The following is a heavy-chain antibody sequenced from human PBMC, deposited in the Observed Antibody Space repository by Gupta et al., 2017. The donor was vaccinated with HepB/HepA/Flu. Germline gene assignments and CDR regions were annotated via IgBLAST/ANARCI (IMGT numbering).Heavy chain of an antibody. Sequence: QVQLQESGPGLVKPSETLSLTCTVSGGSISSYYWSWIRQPPGKGLEWIGYIYYSGSTNYNPSLKSRVTISVYTTKNQFSLKLSSVTAADTAVYYCARQVYSGTSPFDYWGQGTLVTVSS. D-gene: IGHD1-26*01. CDR2: IYYSGST. V-gene: IGHV4-59*08. CDR1: GGSISSYY. CDR3: ARQVYSGTSPFDY. J-gene: IGHJ4*02.